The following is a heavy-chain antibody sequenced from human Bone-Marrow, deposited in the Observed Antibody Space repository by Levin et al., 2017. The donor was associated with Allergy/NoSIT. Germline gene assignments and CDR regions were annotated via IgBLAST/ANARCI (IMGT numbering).Heavy chain of an antibody. CDR2: INPNSGGT. CDR3: ARDPDYYDRAFDT. Sequence: ASVKVSCKASGYTFTDYYMNWVRQAPGQGLEWMGWINPNSGGTNYAQKFQGRVTMTRDTSISTAYMELSGLRSDDTAVHYCARDPDYYDRAFDTWGQGTMVTVSS. D-gene: IGHD3-22*01. V-gene: IGHV1-2*02. CDR1: GYTFTDYY. J-gene: IGHJ3*02.